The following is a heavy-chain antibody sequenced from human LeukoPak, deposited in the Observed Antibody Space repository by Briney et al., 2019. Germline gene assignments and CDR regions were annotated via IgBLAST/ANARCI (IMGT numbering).Heavy chain of an antibody. CDR1: GGSISSYY. CDR3: ARDRGEGSDY. D-gene: IGHD3-16*01. CDR2: IYYSGST. J-gene: IGHJ4*02. V-gene: IGHV4-59*01. Sequence: SETLSLTCTVSGGSISSYYWSWIRQPPGKGLEWIGYIYYSGSTNYNPSLKSRVTISVDTSKNQFPLKLSSVTAADTAVYYCARDRGEGSDYWGQGTLVTVSS.